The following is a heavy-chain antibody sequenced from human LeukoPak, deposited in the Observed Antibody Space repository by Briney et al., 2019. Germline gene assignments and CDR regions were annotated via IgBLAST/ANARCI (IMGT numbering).Heavy chain of an antibody. V-gene: IGHV3-48*03. CDR2: ISSSGSTI. D-gene: IGHD1-26*01. J-gene: IGHJ6*02. Sequence: GGSLRLSCAASGFTFSSYEMNWVRQAPGKGLEWVSYISSSGSTIYYADSVKGRFTISRDNAKNSLYLQMNSLRAEDTAVYYCARGTSGSYLWNYYYGMDVWGQGTTVTVSS. CDR3: ARGTSGSYLWNYYYGMDV. CDR1: GFTFSSYE.